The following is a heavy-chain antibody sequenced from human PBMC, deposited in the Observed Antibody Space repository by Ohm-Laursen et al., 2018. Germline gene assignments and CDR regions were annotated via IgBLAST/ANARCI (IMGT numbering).Heavy chain of an antibody. Sequence: RSLRLSCAASGFTFSSYGMHWVRQAPGKGLEWVAVISYDGSNKYYADSVKGRFTISRDNSKNTLYLQMNSLRAEDTAVYYCANGDYYDRGNAFDIWGQGTIVTVSS. D-gene: IGHD3-22*01. CDR1: GFTFSSYG. CDR2: ISYDGSNK. V-gene: IGHV3-30*18. CDR3: ANGDYYDRGNAFDI. J-gene: IGHJ3*02.